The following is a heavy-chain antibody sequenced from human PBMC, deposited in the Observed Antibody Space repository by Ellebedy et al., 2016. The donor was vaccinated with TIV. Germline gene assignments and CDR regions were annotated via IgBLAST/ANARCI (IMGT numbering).Heavy chain of an antibody. J-gene: IGHJ4*02. D-gene: IGHD1-14*01. CDR1: GYTFTSYG. CDR3: ARLYMRQPGDY. V-gene: IGHV1-18*01. CDR2: ISAYNGNT. Sequence: ASVKVSCXASGYTFTSYGISWVRQAPGQGLEWMGWISAYNGNTNYAQKLQGRVTMTTDTSTSTAYMELRSLKASDTAMYYCARLYMRQPGDYWGQGTLVTVSS.